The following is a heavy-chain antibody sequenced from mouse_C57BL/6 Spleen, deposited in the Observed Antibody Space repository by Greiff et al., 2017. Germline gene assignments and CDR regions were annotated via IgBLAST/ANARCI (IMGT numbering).Heavy chain of an antibody. D-gene: IGHD1-1*01. V-gene: IGHV5-6*01. CDR3: ARPQYYYGSSFFDY. CDR1: GFTFSSYG. J-gene: IGHJ2*01. Sequence: EVQGVESGGDLVKPGGSLKLSCAASGFTFSSYGMSWVRQTPDKRLEWVATISSGGSYTYYPDSVKGRFTISRDNAKNTLYLQMSSLKSEDTAMYYCARPQYYYGSSFFDYWGQGTTLTVSS. CDR2: ISSGGSYT.